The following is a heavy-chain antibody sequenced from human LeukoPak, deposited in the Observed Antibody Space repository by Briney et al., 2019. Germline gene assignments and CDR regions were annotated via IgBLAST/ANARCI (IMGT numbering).Heavy chain of an antibody. Sequence: PGGSLRLSCAASGFTFSSSAMHWVRQAPGKGLEWVAVVSDDAINTYYADSVKGRFTISKDNSKNKLYLQMHSLRAEDTAVYFCARDRTSSGYFDYWGQGTLVTVSS. CDR3: ARDRTSSGYFDY. CDR1: GFTFSSSA. V-gene: IGHV3-30*01. CDR2: VSDDAINT. J-gene: IGHJ4*02. D-gene: IGHD2-2*01.